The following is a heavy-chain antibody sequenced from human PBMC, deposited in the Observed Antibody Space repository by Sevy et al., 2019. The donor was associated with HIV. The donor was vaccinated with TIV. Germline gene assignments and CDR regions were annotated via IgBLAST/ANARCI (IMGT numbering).Heavy chain of an antibody. D-gene: IGHD1-7*01. Sequence: SETLSLTCTVSGGSISSDEYYWSWIRQPPGKGLEWIGYIYHSGNTYYNASLKSRVSISVDTSKNQFSLKLTSVTVADTAVYYCARGVTGTTASEWFDPWGQGTLVTVSS. CDR2: IYHSGNT. V-gene: IGHV4-30-4*01. CDR3: ARGVTGTTASEWFDP. CDR1: GGSISSDEYY. J-gene: IGHJ5*02.